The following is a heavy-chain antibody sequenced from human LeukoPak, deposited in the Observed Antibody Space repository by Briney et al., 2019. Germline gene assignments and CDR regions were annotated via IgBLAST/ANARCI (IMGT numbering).Heavy chain of an antibody. CDR2: IWHDGSHK. CDR1: GFAFNTYA. J-gene: IGHJ4*02. D-gene: IGHD3-10*01. CDR3: ARVIFGSGSYPDF. V-gene: IGHV3-33*01. Sequence: GGSLRLSCAASGFAFNTYAMHWVRQAPGQGLEWVALIWHDGSHKFYSNSVRGQFTISRDNSKNTVSLQMNNLRPEDTAVYYCARVIFGSGSYPDFWGQGTLVTVSS.